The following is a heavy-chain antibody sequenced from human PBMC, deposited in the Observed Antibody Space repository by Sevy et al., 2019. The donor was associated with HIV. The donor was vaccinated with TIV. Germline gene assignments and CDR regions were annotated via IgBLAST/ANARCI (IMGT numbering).Heavy chain of an antibody. J-gene: IGHJ3*02. Sequence: GGSLRLSCTVSGFSFSNYAMSWVCQAPGKGLEWVSAISGRGDSTYYTDSVKGPFTISRDNSKNILYLQMNRLTAEDTAVYYCAKELAMVGTGVFDMWGQGTMVTVSS. V-gene: IGHV3-23*01. CDR3: AKELAMVGTGVFDM. CDR2: ISGRGDST. CDR1: GFSFSNYA. D-gene: IGHD6-19*01.